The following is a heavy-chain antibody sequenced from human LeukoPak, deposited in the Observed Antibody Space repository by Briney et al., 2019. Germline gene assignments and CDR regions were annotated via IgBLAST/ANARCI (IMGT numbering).Heavy chain of an antibody. V-gene: IGHV1-8*03. Sequence: ASVKVSCKASGYTFTRSDIYWVRQATGQGLEWMGWMNPKSDNTGYAQKFQGRVTFTRITSIDTAYMELSSLRSEDTAVYYCTTGRSRAGWPNWFDPWGQGTLVTVSS. CDR2: MNPKSDNT. J-gene: IGHJ5*02. D-gene: IGHD5-24*01. CDR3: TTGRSRAGWPNWFDP. CDR1: GYTFTRSD.